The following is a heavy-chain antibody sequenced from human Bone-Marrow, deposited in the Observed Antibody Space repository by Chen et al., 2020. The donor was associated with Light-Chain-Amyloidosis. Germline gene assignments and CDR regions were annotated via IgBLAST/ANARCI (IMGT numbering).Heavy chain of an antibody. CDR1: GYTFPNYW. D-gene: IGHD5-12*01. Sequence: EVQLEQSGPEVKKPGESLKISCKGSGYTFPNYWIGWVRQMPGQGLEWMGLIYPDEADASYSPSCEGQVTISAGKSIPTASLQWRSLKAPYTAMYYCARRRDGYSFDYWGQGTLVTVPS. J-gene: IGHJ4*02. CDR3: ARRRDGYSFDY. V-gene: IGHV5-51*01. CDR2: IYPDEADA.